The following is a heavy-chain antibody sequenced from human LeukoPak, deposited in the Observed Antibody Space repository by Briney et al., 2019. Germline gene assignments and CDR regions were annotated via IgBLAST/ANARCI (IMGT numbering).Heavy chain of an antibody. CDR3: ARTTDSDAFDI. CDR1: GFTLSDYY. D-gene: IGHD3-22*01. Sequence: GGSLRLSCAASGFTLSDYYMSWIRQAPGKGLEWVSYISSSGSTIYYADSVKGRFTISRDNAKNSLYLQMNSLRAEDTAVYYCARTTDSDAFDIWGQGTMVTVSS. CDR2: ISSSGSTI. J-gene: IGHJ3*02. V-gene: IGHV3-11*01.